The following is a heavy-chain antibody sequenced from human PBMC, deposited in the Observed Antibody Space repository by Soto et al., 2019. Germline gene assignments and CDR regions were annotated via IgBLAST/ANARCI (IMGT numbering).Heavy chain of an antibody. CDR1: GFTVSSYG. CDR2: IWYDGSNK. J-gene: IGHJ6*02. CDR3: AVGSRRYYYYGMDV. V-gene: IGHV3-33*01. Sequence: SLRLSCAASGFTVSSYGMHWVLQAPGKGLEWVAVIWYDGSNKYYADSVKGRFTISRDNSKNTLYLQMNSLRAEDTAVYYCAVGSRRYYYYGMDVWGQGTTVTVSS. D-gene: IGHD6-13*01.